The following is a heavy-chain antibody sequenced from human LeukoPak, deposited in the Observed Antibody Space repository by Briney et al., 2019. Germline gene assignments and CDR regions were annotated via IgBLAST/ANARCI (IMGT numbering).Heavy chain of an antibody. CDR1: GYTIIGNS. V-gene: IGHV1-2*02. CDR2: IDPNSGDT. Sequence: ASVKVSCKASGYTIIGNSMHWVRQAPGQGLEWMGWIDPNSGDTKYAQKFQGRVTMTRDTSINIAFMDLSRLRYDDTAVYYCARQGPDGDSDYWGQGTLVTVSS. J-gene: IGHJ4*02. D-gene: IGHD4-17*01. CDR3: ARQGPDGDSDY.